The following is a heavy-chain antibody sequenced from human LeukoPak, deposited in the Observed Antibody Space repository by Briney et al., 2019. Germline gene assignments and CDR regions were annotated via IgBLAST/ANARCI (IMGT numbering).Heavy chain of an antibody. CDR1: GGSISSSSFY. CDR2: IYYSGST. D-gene: IGHD4-17*01. Sequence: SETLSPTCTVSGGSISSSSFYWGWIRQPPGKRLEWIGSIYYSGSTYYNPSLKSRVTISVDTSKNQFSLKLSSVTAADTAVYYCAFGDYPYFDYWGQGNLVTVSP. V-gene: IGHV4-39*01. J-gene: IGHJ4*02. CDR3: AFGDYPYFDY.